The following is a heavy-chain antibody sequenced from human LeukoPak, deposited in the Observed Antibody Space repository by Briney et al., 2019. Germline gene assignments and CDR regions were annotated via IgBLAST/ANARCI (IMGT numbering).Heavy chain of an antibody. CDR2: ISWNSGTI. CDR3: AKAKRAGVVRGVPNAFDI. D-gene: IGHD3-10*01. CDR1: GFTFDDYA. J-gene: IGHJ3*02. V-gene: IGHV3-9*01. Sequence: GRSLRLSCAASGFTFDDYAMHWVRQAPGKGLEWVSGISWNSGTIDYADSVKGRFTISRDNAKNSLYLQMNSLRAEDTALYYCAKAKRAGVVRGVPNAFDIWGQGTMVTVSS.